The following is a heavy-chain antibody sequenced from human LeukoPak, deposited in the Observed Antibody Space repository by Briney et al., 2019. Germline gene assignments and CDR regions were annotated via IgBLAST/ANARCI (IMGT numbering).Heavy chain of an antibody. D-gene: IGHD4-17*01. CDR2: ISGSGGST. Sequence: XMSGGRXGPGKGGEGGSAISGSGGSTYYADSGKGRFTIARDNGKNTLELKRKRLRDEDTAVYDSAKGGDYGDPYNWFAPWGQGTLVTVSS. CDR3: AKGGDYGDPYNWFAP. J-gene: IGHJ5*02. CDR1: X. V-gene: IGHV3-23*01.